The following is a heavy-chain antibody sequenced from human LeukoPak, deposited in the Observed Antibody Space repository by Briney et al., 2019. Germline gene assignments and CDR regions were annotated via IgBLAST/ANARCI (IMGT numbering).Heavy chain of an antibody. CDR3: ARTPGGRTLVTLNRNYYMDV. CDR2: IIPIFGTT. D-gene: IGHD2-8*02. V-gene: IGHV1-69*06. Sequence: SVKVSCKATAGTFSSYAISWVRQAPGQGLEWMGGIIPIFGTTNYTQKFQGRVTITADKSTTTAYMELSSLRSEDTAVYYCARTPGGRTLVTLNRNYYMDVWGKATTVTICS. J-gene: IGHJ6*03. CDR1: AGTFSSYA.